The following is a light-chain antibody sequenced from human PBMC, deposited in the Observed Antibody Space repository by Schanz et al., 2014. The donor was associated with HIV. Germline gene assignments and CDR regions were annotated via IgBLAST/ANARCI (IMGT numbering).Light chain of an antibody. CDR2: KAS. Sequence: DIQMTQSPSSVSTSVGDRVTITCRASQGIGSWLAWYQQKPGKAPKLLIYKASSLESGVPSRFSGSGSGTEFTLTISSLQPDDFATYYCQQYNGYSYTFGQGTKLEIK. CDR3: QQYNGYSYT. V-gene: IGKV1-5*03. CDR1: QGIGSW. J-gene: IGKJ2*01.